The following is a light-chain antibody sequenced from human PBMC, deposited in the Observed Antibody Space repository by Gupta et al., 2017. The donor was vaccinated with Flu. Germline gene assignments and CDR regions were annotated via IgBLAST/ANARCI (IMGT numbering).Light chain of an antibody. J-gene: IGLJ1*01. CDR3: SSHTSSRTYV. CDR2: AVS. CDR1: SSDIGNYNS. V-gene: IGLV2-14*01. Sequence: SITISGTGSSSDIGNYNSVCWDQQHPGKAPQVMIYAVSGRPSGVANRFSGSKSGNTASLTISGRQTEDEADYYCSSHTSSRTYVFGTGTKVTVL.